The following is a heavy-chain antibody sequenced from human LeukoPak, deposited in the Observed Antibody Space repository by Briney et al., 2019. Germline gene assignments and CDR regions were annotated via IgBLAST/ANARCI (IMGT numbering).Heavy chain of an antibody. J-gene: IGHJ4*02. CDR3: ARRSGGWDSPQYYFED. D-gene: IGHD1-26*01. CDR1: GGSINTYY. Sequence: SETLSLTCNISGGSINTYYWSWIRQPPGKGLEWIGNIYYSGSTHYNPSLKGRVTISADTSKNHSSLRLRSVTAADTAVYYCARRSGGWDSPQYYFEDWGQGTLVTVSS. CDR2: IYYSGST. V-gene: IGHV4-59*08.